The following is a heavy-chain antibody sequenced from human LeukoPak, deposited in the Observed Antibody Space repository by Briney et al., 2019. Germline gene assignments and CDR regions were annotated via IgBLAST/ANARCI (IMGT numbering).Heavy chain of an antibody. CDR3: ARGRPRYQLLWTGQSNWFDP. Sequence: PSETLSLTCAVYGGSFRGYYWSWIRQPPGKGLEWIGEINHSGSTNYNPSLKSRVTISVDTSKNQFSLKLSSVTAADTAVYYCARGRPRYQLLWTGQSNWFDPCGQGTLVTVSS. CDR2: INHSGST. D-gene: IGHD2-2*01. V-gene: IGHV4-34*01. J-gene: IGHJ5*02. CDR1: GGSFRGYY.